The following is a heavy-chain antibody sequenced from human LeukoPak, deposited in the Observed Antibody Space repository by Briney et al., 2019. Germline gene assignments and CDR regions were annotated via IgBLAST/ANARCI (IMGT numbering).Heavy chain of an antibody. Sequence: SETLSLTRAVYGGSFSGDYWSWIRQPPGKGLEWIGEINHSGSTNYNPSLKSRVTISVDTSKNQFSLKLSSVTAADTAVYYCARSYAHDYWGQGTLVTVSS. J-gene: IGHJ4*02. V-gene: IGHV4-34*01. CDR1: GGSFSGDY. D-gene: IGHD2-2*01. CDR2: INHSGST. CDR3: ARSYAHDY.